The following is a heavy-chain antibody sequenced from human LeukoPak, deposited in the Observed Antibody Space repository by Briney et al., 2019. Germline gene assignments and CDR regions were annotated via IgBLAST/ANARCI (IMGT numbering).Heavy chain of an antibody. J-gene: IGHJ4*02. D-gene: IGHD5-12*01. CDR1: GGSISTYY. V-gene: IGHV4-59*08. Sequence: PSETLSLTCTVSGGSISTYYWSWIRQPPGKGLEWIGYIHYSGTTNYNPSLKNRVTISIDTSKNQFSLNLSSVTAADTAVYYWARMGGYSGYATHWGQGTLVTVSS. CDR2: IHYSGTT. CDR3: ARMGGYSGYATH.